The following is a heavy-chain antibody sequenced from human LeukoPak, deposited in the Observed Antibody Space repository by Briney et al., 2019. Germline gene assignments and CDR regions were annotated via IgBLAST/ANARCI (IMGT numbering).Heavy chain of an antibody. CDR1: GYRFTTDY. D-gene: IGHD2-15*01. CDR3: ARKAYGSNFDAFDT. CDR2: IYPDDSET. Sequence: GESLKISCKASGYRFTTDYIGWVLQMPGKGLEWMVIIYPDDSETNYSPSFQGQVSMSVDKSITTAYLQWSSLKASDTAIYYCARKAYGSNFDAFDTWGKGQWSPSLQ. J-gene: IGHJ3*02. V-gene: IGHV5-51*01.